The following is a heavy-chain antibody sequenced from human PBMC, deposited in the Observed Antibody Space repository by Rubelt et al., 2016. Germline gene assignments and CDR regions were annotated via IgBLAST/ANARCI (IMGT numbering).Heavy chain of an antibody. D-gene: IGHD6-6*01. J-gene: IGHJ5*02. V-gene: IGHV4-34*01. CDR3: ARGRVSIAALGKNDWFDP. CDR1: GGSFSGYY. Sequence: QVQLQQWGAGLLKPSETLSLTCAVYGGSFSGYYWRWLRQPPGKGLEWIGEISHSGSTKYNPSLKRCGNISVDTAKNQVSLKLSSVTAADTAVYYCARGRVSIAALGKNDWFDPWGQGTLVTVSS. CDR2: ISHSGST.